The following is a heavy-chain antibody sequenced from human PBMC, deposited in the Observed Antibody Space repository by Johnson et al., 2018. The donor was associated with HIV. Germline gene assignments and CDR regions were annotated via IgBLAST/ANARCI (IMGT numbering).Heavy chain of an antibody. V-gene: IGHV3-66*01. CDR3: AKDGYRAALDV. CDR1: GFTVSSNY. CDR2: IYSGDNT. D-gene: IGHD5-24*01. J-gene: IGHJ3*01. Sequence: VQLVESGGALVQPGGSLRLSCAASGFTVSSNYMNWVRQAPGKGLEWVSVIYSGDNTFHADSVKGRFIISRDNSKNTLYLQMSSLRPEDTAVHYCAKDGYRAALDVWGQGTMVTVST.